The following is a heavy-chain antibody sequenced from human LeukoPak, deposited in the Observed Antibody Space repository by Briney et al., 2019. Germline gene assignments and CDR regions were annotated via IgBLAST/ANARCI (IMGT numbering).Heavy chain of an antibody. V-gene: IGHV4-38-2*02. CDR1: GYSISSGYY. CDR3: ARQGRGYSYGYLGNWFDP. Sequence: SETLSLTCTVSGYSISSGYYWGWIRQPPGEGLEWIGSIYHSGSTYYNPSLKSRVTISVDTSKNQFSLKLSSVTAADTAVYYCARQGRGYSYGYLGNWFDPWGQGTLVTVSS. J-gene: IGHJ5*02. CDR2: IYHSGST. D-gene: IGHD5-18*01.